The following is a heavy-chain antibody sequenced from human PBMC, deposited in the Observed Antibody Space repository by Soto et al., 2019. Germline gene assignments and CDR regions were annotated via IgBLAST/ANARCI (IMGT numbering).Heavy chain of an antibody. J-gene: IGHJ6*02. Sequence: LQLQESGPGLVKPSETLSLTCTVSGGSISSSSYYWGWIRQPPGKGLEWIGSIYYSGSTYYNPSLTSRVTISVDTSKNQFSLKLSSVTAADTAVYYCARPLEYSSSWTNAMDVWCQGTTVTVSS. V-gene: IGHV4-39*01. D-gene: IGHD6-13*01. CDR2: IYYSGST. CDR3: ARPLEYSSSWTNAMDV. CDR1: GGSISSSSYY.